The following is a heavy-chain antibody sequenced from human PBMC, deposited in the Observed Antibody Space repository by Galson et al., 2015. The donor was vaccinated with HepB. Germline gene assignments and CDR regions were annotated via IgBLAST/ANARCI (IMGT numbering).Heavy chain of an antibody. D-gene: IGHD6-13*01. V-gene: IGHV3-30*04. Sequence: SLRLSCAASGFAFSSYTMLRVRQAPGGGLEWVALISSSGRREYYADSVRGRFTISRDDSRNTLFLQINSLRRDDTAVYHCARALRRNTWSHIYYYGLDIWGPGTTVTVS. CDR1: GFAFSSYT. CDR2: ISSSGRRE. CDR3: ARALRRNTWSHIYYYGLDI. J-gene: IGHJ6*02.